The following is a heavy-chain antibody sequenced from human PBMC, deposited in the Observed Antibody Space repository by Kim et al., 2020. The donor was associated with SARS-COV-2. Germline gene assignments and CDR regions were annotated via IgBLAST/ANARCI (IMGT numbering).Heavy chain of an antibody. CDR1: GYTFTSYG. J-gene: IGHJ4*02. CDR2: ISAYNGNT. Sequence: ASVKVSCKASGYTFTSYGISWVRQAPGQGLEWMGWISAYNGNTNYAQKLQGRVTMTTDTSTSTAYMELRSLRSDDTAVYYCARDWDRYDYVWGSYLNFDYWGQGTLVTVSS. V-gene: IGHV1-18*04. CDR3: ARDWDRYDYVWGSYLNFDY. D-gene: IGHD3-16*02.